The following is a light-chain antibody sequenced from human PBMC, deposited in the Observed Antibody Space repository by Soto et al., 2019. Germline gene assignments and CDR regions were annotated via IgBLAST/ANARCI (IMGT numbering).Light chain of an antibody. V-gene: IGKV3-20*01. J-gene: IGKJ4*01. Sequence: IVLTQSPGTLSLSPGERATLSCRATQSVSSSFLAWYQQRPGQAPRPLIFGASNRATGIPDRFSGSGSGTDFSLTISRLEPEDCAVYYCQQYGNSITFGGGTKVDI. CDR1: QSVSSSF. CDR3: QQYGNSIT. CDR2: GAS.